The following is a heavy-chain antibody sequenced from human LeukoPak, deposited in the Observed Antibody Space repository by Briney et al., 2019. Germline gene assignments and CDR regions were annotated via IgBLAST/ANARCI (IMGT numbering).Heavy chain of an antibody. D-gene: IGHD3-10*01. J-gene: IGHJ4*02. Sequence: PGGSLRLSCAASGFTFTTYAMSWVRQAPGRGLEWVSAISGSGGSTYYADSVKGRFTISRDNSKNTLYLQMNSLRAEDTAVYYCAKDRLHSPMGPSFDYWGQGTLVTVSS. CDR1: GFTFTTYA. CDR2: ISGSGGST. V-gene: IGHV3-23*01. CDR3: AKDRLHSPMGPSFDY.